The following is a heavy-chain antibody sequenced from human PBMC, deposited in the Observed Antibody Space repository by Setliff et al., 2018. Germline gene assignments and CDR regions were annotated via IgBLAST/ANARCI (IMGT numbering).Heavy chain of an antibody. CDR2: IYYSGDT. Sequence: PSETLSLTCAVSGASTTTYYWSWIRQPPGKGLEWIGSIYYSGDTYYSPSLKSRATVSVDTSTSQFSLRLTSVTAADSAVYFCARYPRRGNGWYPYYVDVWGKGTTVTVSS. V-gene: IGHV4-59*04. CDR1: GASTTTYY. D-gene: IGHD6-19*01. J-gene: IGHJ6*03. CDR3: ARYPRRGNGWYPYYVDV.